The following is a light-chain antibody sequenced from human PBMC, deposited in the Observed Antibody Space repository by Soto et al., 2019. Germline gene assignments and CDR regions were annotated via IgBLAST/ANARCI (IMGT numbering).Light chain of an antibody. V-gene: IGLV2-14*01. CDR2: DDS. J-gene: IGLJ2*01. CDR1: SSDVGSDND. Sequence: QSALTQPASVSGSPGQWITISCTGTSSDVGSDNDVPWYQQYPGKAPKLMIYDDSNRPSGVSYRFSGSKSGNTASLTISGLQAEDEADYYCSSYTTSITHVVFGGGTKLTVL. CDR3: SSYTTSITHVV.